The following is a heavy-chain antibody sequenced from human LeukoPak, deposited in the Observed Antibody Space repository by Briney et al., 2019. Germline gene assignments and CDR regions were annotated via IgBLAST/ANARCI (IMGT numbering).Heavy chain of an antibody. D-gene: IGHD4-23*01. V-gene: IGHV4-39*01. CDR3: ARPVPYGGTTIGSDAFDV. CDR1: GDSISSNSHS. Sequence: SETLSLTCTVSGDSISSNSHSWGWIRQPPGKGLEWIGSIFYSGSTYYNPSLKSRVIISVDTSKNQLSLKVSSVTATDTAVYYCARPVPYGGTTIGSDAFDVWGPGTKVTVSS. J-gene: IGHJ3*01. CDR2: IFYSGST.